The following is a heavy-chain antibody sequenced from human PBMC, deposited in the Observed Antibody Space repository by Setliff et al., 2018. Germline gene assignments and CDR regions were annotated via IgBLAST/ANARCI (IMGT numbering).Heavy chain of an antibody. D-gene: IGHD6-13*01. CDR2: MNPNSGNT. Sequence: ASVKVSCKASGYTFTSYDINWVRQATGQGLEWMGWMNPNSGNTGYAQKFQGRVTMTTDTSTSTAYMELRSLRSDDTAVYYCARDGVYSSSRGLFDYWGQGTLVTISS. J-gene: IGHJ4*02. V-gene: IGHV1-8*02. CDR3: ARDGVYSSSRGLFDY. CDR1: GYTFTSYD.